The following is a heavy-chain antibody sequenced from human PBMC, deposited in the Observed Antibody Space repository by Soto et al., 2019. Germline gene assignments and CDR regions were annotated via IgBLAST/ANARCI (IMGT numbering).Heavy chain of an antibody. D-gene: IGHD3-16*01. CDR3: AKDGGDGYGMDV. Sequence: PGGSLRLSCAASGFTFSSYGMHWVRQAPGKGLEWVAVISYDGSNKYYADSVKGRFTISRDNSKNTLYLQMNSLRAEDTAVYYCAKDGGDGYGMDVWGQGTTLNVSS. V-gene: IGHV3-30*18. CDR2: ISYDGSNK. J-gene: IGHJ6*01. CDR1: GFTFSSYG.